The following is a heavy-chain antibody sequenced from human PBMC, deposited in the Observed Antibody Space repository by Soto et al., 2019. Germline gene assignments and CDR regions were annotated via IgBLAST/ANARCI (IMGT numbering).Heavy chain of an antibody. V-gene: IGHV4-59*01. D-gene: IGHD5-12*01. CDR2: IYYSGST. CDR3: ARGEWLATIKPYFAY. J-gene: IGHJ4*02. Sequence: SETLSLTCTVSGGSMSGYYWSWIRQSPGKGLEWIGYIYYSGSTNYNPSLKSRVAISLDTSKNQFSLMLSSVTAADTAVYYCARGEWLATIKPYFAYWGQGTLVTVSS. CDR1: GGSMSGYY.